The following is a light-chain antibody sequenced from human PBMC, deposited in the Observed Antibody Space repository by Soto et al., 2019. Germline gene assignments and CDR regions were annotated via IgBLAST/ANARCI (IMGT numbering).Light chain of an antibody. Sequence: DIVLTQSPGTLSLSPGERATISCRASQSVSNNYLAWYQQKPGQAPRLLIYGASNRATGIPDRFSGSGSGTDFTLTISRLEPEDLAVYYCQQYGSSGTFGQGTKVDIK. J-gene: IGKJ1*01. V-gene: IGKV3-20*01. CDR3: QQYGSSGT. CDR1: QSVSNNY. CDR2: GAS.